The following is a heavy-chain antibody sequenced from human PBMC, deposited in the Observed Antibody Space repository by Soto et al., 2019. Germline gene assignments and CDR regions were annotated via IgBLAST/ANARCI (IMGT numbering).Heavy chain of an antibody. V-gene: IGHV4-59*01. D-gene: IGHD2-2*01. CDR1: GGSISSYY. Sequence: SETLSLTCTVSGGSISSYYWSWIRQPPGKGLEWIGYIYYSGSTNYNPSLKSRVTISVDTSKNQFSLKLSSVTAADTAVYYCARAPIVVVPAAMVAFDIWGQGTMVTVSS. CDR2: IYYSGST. J-gene: IGHJ3*02. CDR3: ARAPIVVVPAAMVAFDI.